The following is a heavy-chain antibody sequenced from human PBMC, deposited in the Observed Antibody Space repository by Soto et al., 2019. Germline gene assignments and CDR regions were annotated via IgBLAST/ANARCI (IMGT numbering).Heavy chain of an antibody. CDR2: ISYDGNKK. V-gene: IGHV3-30-3*01. D-gene: IGHD6-19*01. CDR1: GFTLSSFS. J-gene: IGHJ4*02. CDR3: ARSVAVAGLDY. Sequence: QVQLVESGGGVVQPGRSLRLSCAASGFTLSSFSMHWVCQAPGKGLEWVGVISYDGNKKYYRDSVKGRFSISRDTSNNTVHLQMNSLRPDDTAVYYCARSVAVAGLDYWGQGSLVTVSS.